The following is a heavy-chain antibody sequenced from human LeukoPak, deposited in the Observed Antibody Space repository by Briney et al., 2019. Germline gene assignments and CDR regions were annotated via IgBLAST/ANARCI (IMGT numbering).Heavy chain of an antibody. CDR1: GFTLNNYG. Sequence: GRSLRLSCATSGFTLNNYGMHWVRQAPGKGLEWVAVMWYDGSNKYYADSVQGRFTISRDNSKNTRYLQMNSLRVEDTAVYYCARSYYRGNSGATDYWGQGTLVSVSS. J-gene: IGHJ4*02. V-gene: IGHV3-33*01. D-gene: IGHD4-23*01. CDR2: MWYDGSNK. CDR3: ARSYYRGNSGATDY.